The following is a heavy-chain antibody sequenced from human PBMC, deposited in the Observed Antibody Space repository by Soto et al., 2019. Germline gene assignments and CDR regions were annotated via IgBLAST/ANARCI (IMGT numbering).Heavy chain of an antibody. CDR2: IWYDGSNK. Sequence: LRLSCAASGFTFSSYGMHWVRQAPGKGLEWVAVIWYDGSNKYYADSVKGRITISRDNSKNTLHLQMNSLRAEDTAVYYCARGLYGYDSSGYYYYYGMDVWGQGTTVTVSS. J-gene: IGHJ6*02. CDR3: ARGLYGYDSSGYYYYYGMDV. V-gene: IGHV3-33*01. D-gene: IGHD3-22*01. CDR1: GFTFSSYG.